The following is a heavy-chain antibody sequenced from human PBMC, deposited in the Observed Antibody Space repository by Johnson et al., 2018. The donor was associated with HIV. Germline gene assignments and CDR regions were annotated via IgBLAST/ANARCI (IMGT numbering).Heavy chain of an antibody. D-gene: IGHD3-22*01. J-gene: IGHJ3*02. CDR2: IKQDGSEK. CDR3: ARAGRITMIVVALGAFDI. V-gene: IGHV3-7*01. Sequence: MQLVESGGGLVQPGGSLRLSCAASGFTFSSYWMTWVRQAPGKGLEWVANIKQDGSEKYYVDSVKGRFTISRDNAKNSLYLQMNSLRAEDTAVYYCARAGRITMIVVALGAFDIWGQGTMVTVSS. CDR1: GFTFSSYW.